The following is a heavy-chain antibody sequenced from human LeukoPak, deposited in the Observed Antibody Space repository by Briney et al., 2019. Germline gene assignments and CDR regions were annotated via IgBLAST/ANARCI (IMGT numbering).Heavy chain of an antibody. V-gene: IGHV4-39*07. J-gene: IGHJ5*02. CDR1: DGSISRSTYY. CDR2: IYHSGST. D-gene: IGHD6-13*01. Sequence: SETLSLTCTVSDGSISRSTYYWGWIRQPPGKGLEWIGYIYHSGSTYYNPSLKSRVTISVDTSKNQFSLKLSSVTAADTAVYYCARGVDSSSWKTFDPWGQGTLVTVSS. CDR3: ARGVDSSSWKTFDP.